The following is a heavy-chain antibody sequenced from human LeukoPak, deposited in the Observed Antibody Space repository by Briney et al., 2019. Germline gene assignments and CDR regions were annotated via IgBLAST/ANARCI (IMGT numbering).Heavy chain of an antibody. CDR2: MNPNSGNT. Sequence: GASVKVSCKASGYTFTSYDINWVRQATGQGLEWMGWMNPNSGNTGYAQKFQGRVTMTRNTSISTAYMELSSLRSEDTAVYYCAREFHDSSGYNYYYGMDVWGQGTTVTVSS. CDR1: GYTFTSYD. V-gene: IGHV1-8*01. D-gene: IGHD3-22*01. J-gene: IGHJ6*02. CDR3: AREFHDSSGYNYYYGMDV.